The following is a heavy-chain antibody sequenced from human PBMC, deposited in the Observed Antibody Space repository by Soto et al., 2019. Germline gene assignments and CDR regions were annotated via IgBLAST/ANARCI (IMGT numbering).Heavy chain of an antibody. CDR1: VASISSYY. J-gene: IGHJ4*02. D-gene: IGHD6-13*01. V-gene: IGHV4-59*01. CDR3: ARATAGSCWYYFAY. CDR2: IYYSGIT. Sequence: SETLSLTCTVAVASISSYYWGWIRQPPGKGLEWVGYIYYSGITHYNPSFKSRVTITVDTSKNPFSLKLSSVTAADTAVYYCARATAGSCWYYFAYWGQGTLVTVSS.